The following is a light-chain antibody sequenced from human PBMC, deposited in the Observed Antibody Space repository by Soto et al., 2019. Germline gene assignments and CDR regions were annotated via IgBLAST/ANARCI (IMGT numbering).Light chain of an antibody. CDR2: GTS. Sequence: EIVLTQSPGTLSLSPGERATLSCRASQSVSSNYLAWYQQKPGQAPRLLIYGTSSRATGIPDRFRGSRSGTDFTLTINRLEPEDFAVYYCQQYGSSPPRTFGQGTKVDIK. V-gene: IGKV3-20*01. CDR1: QSVSSNY. J-gene: IGKJ1*01. CDR3: QQYGSSPPRT.